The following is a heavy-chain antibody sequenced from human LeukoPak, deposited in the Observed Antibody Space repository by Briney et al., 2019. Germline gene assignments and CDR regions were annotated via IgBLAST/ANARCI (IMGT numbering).Heavy chain of an antibody. D-gene: IGHD3-10*01. J-gene: IGHJ3*02. CDR1: GFTFSDYY. CDR3: AREGPRGDAFDI. CDR2: ISSSGSTI. Sequence: GGSLRLSCAASGFTFSDYYMSWIRQAPGKGLEWVSYISSSGSTIYYADSVKGRFTISRDNSKNTLYLQMNSLRAEDTAVYYCAREGPRGDAFDIWGQGTMVTVSS. V-gene: IGHV3-11*04.